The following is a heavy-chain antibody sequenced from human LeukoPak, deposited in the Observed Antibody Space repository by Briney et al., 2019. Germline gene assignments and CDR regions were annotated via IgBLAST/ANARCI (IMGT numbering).Heavy chain of an antibody. D-gene: IGHD3-9*01. V-gene: IGHV3-23*01. CDR2: ISGSGDST. CDR3: AKERPLRYFDWLEVSIDY. CDR1: GFTFSSYA. J-gene: IGHJ4*02. Sequence: GGSLRLSCAASGFTFSSYAMSWVRQAPGKGLEWVSTISGSGDSTYYADSVKGRFTISRDNSKNTLYLQMNSLRAEDTAVYYCAKERPLRYFDWLEVSIDYWGQGTLVTVSS.